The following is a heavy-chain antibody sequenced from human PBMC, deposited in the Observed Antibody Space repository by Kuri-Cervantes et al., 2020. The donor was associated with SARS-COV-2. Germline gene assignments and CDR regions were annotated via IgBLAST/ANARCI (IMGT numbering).Heavy chain of an antibody. D-gene: IGHD2-2*01. CDR1: GDTISSYSGSFHY. CDR3: ASRGLTVVPT. V-gene: IGHV4-39*01. J-gene: IGHJ4*02. CDR2: IYHDGST. Sequence: SETLSLTCTVSGDTISSYSGSFHYWPWIRQPPGKGLEWIGSIYHDGSTYSNPSLKGRVTISVDTSKSQISLKLSSVTAADTAVYYCASRGLTVVPTWGQGILVTVSS.